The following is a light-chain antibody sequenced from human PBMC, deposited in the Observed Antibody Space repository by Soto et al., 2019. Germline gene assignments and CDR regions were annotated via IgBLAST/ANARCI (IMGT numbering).Light chain of an antibody. V-gene: IGLV2-8*01. Sequence: QSVLTQPPSASGSPGQSVTICCTGTSSDVGRYNFVSWYQQHPGKVPKLIIYEVNKRPSGVPARFSGSKSGNTESLTVSGLQAEDEADYYCTSYAGSLGVFGTGTKVTVL. CDR3: TSYAGSLGV. CDR1: SSDVGRYNF. J-gene: IGLJ1*01. CDR2: EVN.